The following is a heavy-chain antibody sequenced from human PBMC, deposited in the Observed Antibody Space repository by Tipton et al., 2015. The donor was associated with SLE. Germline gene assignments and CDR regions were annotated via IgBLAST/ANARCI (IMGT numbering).Heavy chain of an antibody. CDR2: IASNGFA. CDR1: GISIISGTDY. D-gene: IGHD3-10*01. CDR3: ATGTLVGSWYYYMDV. J-gene: IGHJ6*03. Sequence: TLSLTCTVSGISIISGTDYWTWLRQPAGKGLEWIGRIASNGFANYNRSLESRVTFSIDTSKNQFSLKMTSVTAADTAVYYCATGTLVGSWYYYMDVWGKGTTVTVSS. V-gene: IGHV4-61*02.